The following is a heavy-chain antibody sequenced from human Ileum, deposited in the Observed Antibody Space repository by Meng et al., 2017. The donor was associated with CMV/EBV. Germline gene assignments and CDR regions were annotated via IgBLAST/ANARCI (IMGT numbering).Heavy chain of an antibody. CDR3: ARLVPAAQIHWYFDL. Sequence: GGSVSSRSYYWSWIRQPPGKGLEWIEYIYYSGSTNYNPSLKSRVTISVDTSKNQFSLKLSSVTAADTAVYYCARLVPAAQIHWYFDLWGRGTLVTVSS. D-gene: IGHD2-2*01. CDR2: IYYSGST. J-gene: IGHJ2*01. CDR1: GGSVSSRSYY. V-gene: IGHV4-61*07.